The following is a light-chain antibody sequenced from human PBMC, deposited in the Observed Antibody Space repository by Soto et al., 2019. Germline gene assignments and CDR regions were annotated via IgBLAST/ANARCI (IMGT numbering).Light chain of an antibody. V-gene: IGKV3-15*01. CDR2: GAS. J-gene: IGKJ1*01. CDR3: QHYNSYSEA. Sequence: EIVITQSPSTLSLSPFERSTLSCGASQSVSSNLAWYQQKPGQAPRLLIYGASTRATGIPARFSGSGSGTEFTLTISSLQPDDFATYYCQHYNSYSEAFGQGTKVDI. CDR1: QSVSSN.